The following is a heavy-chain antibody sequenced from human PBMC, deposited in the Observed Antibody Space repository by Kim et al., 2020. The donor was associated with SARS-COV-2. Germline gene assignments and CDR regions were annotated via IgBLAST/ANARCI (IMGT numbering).Heavy chain of an antibody. V-gene: IGHV3-72*01. J-gene: IGHJ6*02. CDR2: TRNKANSYTT. D-gene: IGHD3-10*01. CDR3: ARRITMVRGVMGGMDV. Sequence: GGSLRLSCAASGFTFSDHYMDWVRQAPGKGLEWVGRTRNKANSYTTEYAASVKGRFTISRDDSKNSLYLQMNSLKTEDTAVYYCARRITMVRGVMGGMDVWGQGTTVTVSS. CDR1: GFTFSDHY.